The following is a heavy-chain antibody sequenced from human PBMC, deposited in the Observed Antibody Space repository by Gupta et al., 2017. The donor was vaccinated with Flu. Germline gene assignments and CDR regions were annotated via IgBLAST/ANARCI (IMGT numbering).Heavy chain of an antibody. CDR2: IGSTGEDT. D-gene: IGHD4-4*01. Sequence: EVQLLESGGGLVQPGGSLRLSCAPSGFTCRRYAMGWVRQAPGKGLEWVSAIGSTGEDTYYADSVEGRFTISRDNSRNMLYLEMNGLRGEDTARYYCTKDEDYTKSWYGMDVWGQGTTVTVSS. J-gene: IGHJ6*02. CDR3: TKDEDYTKSWYGMDV. CDR1: GFTCRRYA. V-gene: IGHV3-23*01.